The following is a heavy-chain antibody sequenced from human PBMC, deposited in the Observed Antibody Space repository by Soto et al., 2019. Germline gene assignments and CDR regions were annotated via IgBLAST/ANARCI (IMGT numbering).Heavy chain of an antibody. CDR1: GFSFSSFW. CDR2: IKQDGSEK. Sequence: EVELVESGGGLVQPGGSLRLSCAASGFSFSSFWMSWVRQAPGKGLEWVANIKQDGSEKYYVDSVKGRFTISRDNAKNSLYLQMNSLRAEDTAVYYCARARVAVAATGGNWVDPWGQGTLVTVSS. V-gene: IGHV3-7*03. CDR3: ARARVAVAATGGNWVDP. D-gene: IGHD6-19*01. J-gene: IGHJ5*02.